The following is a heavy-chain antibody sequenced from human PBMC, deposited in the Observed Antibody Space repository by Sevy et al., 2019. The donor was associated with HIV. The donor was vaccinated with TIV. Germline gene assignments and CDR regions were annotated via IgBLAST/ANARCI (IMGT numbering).Heavy chain of an antibody. CDR3: ARAQPVYSYDYY. CDR2: IDSDGNTA. Sequence: GGSLRLSCAASGFTFRSYWMHWVRQAPGKGLVWVSRIDSDGNTATDADSVKGRFTISRDNTKNTLYLQLNSLRLADPAMYCCARAQPVYSYDYYWGQVTLVTVS. J-gene: IGHJ4*02. V-gene: IGHV3-74*01. CDR1: GFTFRSYW. D-gene: IGHD3-16*01.